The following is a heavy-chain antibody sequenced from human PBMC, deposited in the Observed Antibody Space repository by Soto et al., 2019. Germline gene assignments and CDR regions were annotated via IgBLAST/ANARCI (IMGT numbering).Heavy chain of an antibody. V-gene: IGHV1-2*04. J-gene: IGHJ4*02. CDR1: GYTFTGYY. CDR2: INPNSGGT. D-gene: IGHD3-10*01. Sequence: ASVKVSCKASGYTFTGYYMHWVRQAPGQGLEWMGWINPNSGGTNYAQKFQGWVTMTRDTSISTAYMELSRLRSDDTAAYYCATSGAGSGSGYFDYWGQGTLVTVSS. CDR3: ATSGAGSGSGYFDY.